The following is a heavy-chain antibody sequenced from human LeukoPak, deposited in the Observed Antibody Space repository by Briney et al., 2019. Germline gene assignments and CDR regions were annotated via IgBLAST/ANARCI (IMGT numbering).Heavy chain of an antibody. CDR1: GFTFSSYG. Sequence: GGSLRLSCAASGFTFSSYGMHWVRQAPGKGLEYVSAISSNGGSTYYANSVKGRFTISRDNSKNTLYLQMGSLRAEDMAVYYCARWGSSGCFDYWGQGTLVTVSS. CDR2: ISSNGGST. J-gene: IGHJ4*02. D-gene: IGHD6-19*01. CDR3: ARWGSSGCFDY. V-gene: IGHV3-64*01.